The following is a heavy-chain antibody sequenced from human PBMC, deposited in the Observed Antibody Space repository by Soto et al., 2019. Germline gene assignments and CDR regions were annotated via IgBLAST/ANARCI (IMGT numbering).Heavy chain of an antibody. Sequence: PGGSLRLSCAASGLTFRSHTRSWVRQAPGRGLEWVSGISGSGDSSYYADSVKGRFSISRDNSKNTLSLQMNSLRAADTAVYYCARLGGYCTITSCYGYYGMDVWGQGTTVTVSS. D-gene: IGHD2-2*01. CDR2: ISGSGDSS. V-gene: IGHV3-23*01. CDR1: GLTFRSHT. CDR3: ARLGGYCTITSCYGYYGMDV. J-gene: IGHJ6*02.